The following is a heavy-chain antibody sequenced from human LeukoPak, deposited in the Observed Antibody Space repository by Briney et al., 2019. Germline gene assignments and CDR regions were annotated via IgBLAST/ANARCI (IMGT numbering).Heavy chain of an antibody. V-gene: IGHV7-4-1*02. D-gene: IGHD3-10*01. CDR1: GYPFSAHF. CDR2: IDTTTGNP. J-gene: IGHJ4*02. Sequence: ASVKVSCKASGYPFSAHFLNWVRQAPGQGLEWMGNIDTTTGNPRYAQDFTGRFVFSLDTSVSTAYLQITSLKADDTAAYYCVRGTPTPGMDYWGQGAQVTVSS. CDR3: VRGTPTPGMDY.